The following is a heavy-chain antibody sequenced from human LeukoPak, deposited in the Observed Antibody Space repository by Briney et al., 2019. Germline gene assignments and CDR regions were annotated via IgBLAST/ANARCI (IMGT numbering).Heavy chain of an antibody. J-gene: IGHJ4*02. D-gene: IGHD3-22*01. Sequence: GGSLRLSCAASGFTFSSYGMSWVRQAPGKGLEWVSAISGSGGSTYYADSVKGRFTISRDNSKNTLYLQMNSLRAEDTAVYYCAKAPNMIVVVIDYWGQGTLVTVSS. V-gene: IGHV3-23*01. CDR1: GFTFSSYG. CDR2: ISGSGGST. CDR3: AKAPNMIVVVIDY.